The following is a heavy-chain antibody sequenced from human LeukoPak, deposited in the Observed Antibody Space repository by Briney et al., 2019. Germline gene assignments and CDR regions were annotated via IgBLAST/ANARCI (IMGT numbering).Heavy chain of an antibody. CDR2: IKQDGSEI. V-gene: IGHV3-7*05. CDR3: ARHWWDSSGSYHFDY. CDR1: GLTFSRYW. J-gene: IGHJ4*02. D-gene: IGHD6-19*01. Sequence: GGSLRLSCAASGLTFSRYWMSWVCQAPGKGLEWVANIKQDGSEIYYVASVKGRFTVSRDNAKNSLSLQMNSLRADDTAVYYCARHWWDSSGSYHFDYWGQGTLVTVSS.